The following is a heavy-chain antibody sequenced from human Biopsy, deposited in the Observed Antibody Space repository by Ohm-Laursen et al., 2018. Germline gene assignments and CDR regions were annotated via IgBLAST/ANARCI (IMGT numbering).Heavy chain of an antibody. V-gene: IGHV3-33*01. CDR3: ARDDDTTGHYMILNH. CDR2: MWSDGINK. D-gene: IGHD3-9*01. CDR1: GVAFRYYG. J-gene: IGHJ5*02. Sequence: SLRLSCTASGVAFRYYGLHWVRQAPGKWLQWVAVMWSDGINKNYADSVKGRFTVSRDNSNNVLYLQMSSLRDEDSAVYYCARDDDTTGHYMILNHWGQGTLVTVSP.